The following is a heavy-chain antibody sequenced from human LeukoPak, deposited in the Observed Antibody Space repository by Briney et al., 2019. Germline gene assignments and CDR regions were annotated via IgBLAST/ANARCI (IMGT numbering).Heavy chain of an antibody. Sequence: GSSVKVSCKASGGTFSSYAISWVRQAPGQGLEWMGGIIPIFGTANYAQKFQGRVTMTTDTYTSTAYMELRSLTSDDTAIYYCARESHITREDYWGQGTLVTVSS. CDR2: IIPIFGTA. D-gene: IGHD1-14*01. CDR1: GGTFSSYA. CDR3: ARESHITREDY. J-gene: IGHJ4*02. V-gene: IGHV1-69*05.